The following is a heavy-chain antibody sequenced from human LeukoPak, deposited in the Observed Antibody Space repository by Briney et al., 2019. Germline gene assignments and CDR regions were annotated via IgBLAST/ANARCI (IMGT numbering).Heavy chain of an antibody. CDR2: INHSGST. J-gene: IGHJ4*02. V-gene: IGHV4-34*01. CDR3: ARHRYYDILTGYYRGYYFDY. Sequence: SETLSLTCAVYGGSFSGYYWSWIRQPPGKGLEWIGEINHSGSTNYNPSLKSRVTISVDTSKNQFSLKLSSVTAADTAVYYCARHRYYDILTGYYRGYYFDYWGQGTLVTVSS. CDR1: GGSFSGYY. D-gene: IGHD3-9*01.